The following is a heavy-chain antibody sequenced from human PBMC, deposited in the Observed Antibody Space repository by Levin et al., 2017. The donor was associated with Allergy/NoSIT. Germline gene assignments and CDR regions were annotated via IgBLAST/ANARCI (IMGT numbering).Heavy chain of an antibody. J-gene: IGHJ3*02. CDR1: GFTFSDSG. CDR3: AREAVSYSFDI. D-gene: IGHD5/OR15-5a*01. CDR2: ISDDGNIK. Sequence: PGGSLRLSCVSSGFTFSDSGMHWVRQAPGKGLEWVAVISDDGNIKYYVDSVKGRFTISRDNSKNTLYLQMNSLRGDDTAAYYCAREAVSYSFDIWGEGTMVTVS. V-gene: IGHV3-30*03.